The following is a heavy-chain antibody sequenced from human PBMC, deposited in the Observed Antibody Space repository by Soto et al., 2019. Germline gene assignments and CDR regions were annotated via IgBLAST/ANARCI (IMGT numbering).Heavy chain of an antibody. CDR3: ASFIVVVPAATKKYYYYGMDV. Sequence: PGGSLRLSCAASGFTFSSYSMNWVRQAPGKGLEWVSSISSSSSYIYYADSVKGRFTISRDNAKNSLYLQMNSLRAEDTAVYYCASFIVVVPAATKKYYYYGMDVWGQGTRVTFSS. CDR2: ISSSSSYI. CDR1: GFTFSSYS. J-gene: IGHJ6*02. V-gene: IGHV3-21*01. D-gene: IGHD2-2*01.